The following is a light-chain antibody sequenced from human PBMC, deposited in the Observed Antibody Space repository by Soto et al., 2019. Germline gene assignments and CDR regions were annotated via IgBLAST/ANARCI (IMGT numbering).Light chain of an antibody. CDR1: QSIRSN. V-gene: IGKV3-15*01. CDR3: QQYNNWPLT. CDR2: DAS. J-gene: IGKJ4*01. Sequence: EVVMTQSPVNLSVSSGERATLSCRASQSIRSNLAWYQQKPGQAPRLLIYDASTRATGNPAKFSGSGSGTEFTLIIGSLQSEDFAVYYCQQYNNWPLTFGGGTKVEIK.